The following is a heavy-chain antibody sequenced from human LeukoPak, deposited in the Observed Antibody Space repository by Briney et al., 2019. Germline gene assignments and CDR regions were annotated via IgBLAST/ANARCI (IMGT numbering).Heavy chain of an antibody. J-gene: IGHJ6*03. CDR1: GYTFNSDA. Sequence: ASVKVSCKASGYTFNSDAMNWVRQAPGQGLEWMGWINTNTGNPTYAQGFTGRFVFSLDTSVSTAYLQISSLKAEDTAVYYCARGGIAAAVYYYYMDVWGKGTTVTVSS. D-gene: IGHD6-13*01. V-gene: IGHV7-4-1*02. CDR2: INTNTGNP. CDR3: ARGGIAAAVYYYYMDV.